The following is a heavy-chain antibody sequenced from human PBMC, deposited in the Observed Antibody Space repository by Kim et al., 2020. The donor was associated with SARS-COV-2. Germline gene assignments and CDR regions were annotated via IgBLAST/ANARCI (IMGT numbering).Heavy chain of an antibody. J-gene: IGHJ6*02. D-gene: IGHD3-10*01. Sequence: SETLSLTCTVSGGSISSGGYYWSWIRQYPAGKGLEWIGHVYHTGDIYYNPSLKSRLTISVDKSENIMSLRLASVTAADTAVYYCARAGTGSGSYYPLGYYGMDVWGQGTTVAVSS. CDR2: VYHTGDI. V-gene: IGHV4-31*03. CDR1: GGSISSGGYY. CDR3: ARAGTGSGSYYPLGYYGMDV.